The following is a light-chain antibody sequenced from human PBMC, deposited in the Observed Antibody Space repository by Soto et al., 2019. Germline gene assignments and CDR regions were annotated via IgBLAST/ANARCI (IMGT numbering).Light chain of an antibody. V-gene: IGKV1-39*01. Sequence: DIQMTQSPSSLSASVGDRVTITCRASQSMSSYLNWYQQKPGKAPKLLIYAASSLQSGVPSRLSGSGSGTYFTLTISSLQPEDFATYYCQHSYSTPLTFGGGTKVEIK. CDR1: QSMSSY. J-gene: IGKJ4*01. CDR2: AAS. CDR3: QHSYSTPLT.